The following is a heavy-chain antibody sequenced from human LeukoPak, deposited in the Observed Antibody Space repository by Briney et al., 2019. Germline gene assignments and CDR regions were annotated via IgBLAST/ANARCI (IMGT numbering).Heavy chain of an antibody. CDR3: ATLGSFDY. CDR1: GYTFTGYY. J-gene: IGHJ4*02. CDR2: INPNGGGT. Sequence: GASVKVSCKASGYTFTGYYMHWVRQAPGQGLEWMGWINPNGGGTNYAQKFQGRVTMTEDTSTDTAYMELSSLRSEDTAVYYCATLGSFDYWGQGTLVTVSS. D-gene: IGHD3-16*01. V-gene: IGHV1-2*02.